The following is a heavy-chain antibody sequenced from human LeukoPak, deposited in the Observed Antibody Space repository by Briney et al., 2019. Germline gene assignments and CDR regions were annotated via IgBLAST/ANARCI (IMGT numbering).Heavy chain of an antibody. CDR1: GGSISSYY. Sequence: KSSETLSLTCTVSGGSISSYYWSWIRQPPGKGLEWIGYIYYSGSTNYNPSLKSRVTISVDTSKNQFSLKLSSVTAADTAVYYCAREVLSSSGSLFDYWGQGTLVTVSS. D-gene: IGHD3-22*01. CDR2: IYYSGST. CDR3: AREVLSSSGSLFDY. V-gene: IGHV4-59*12. J-gene: IGHJ4*02.